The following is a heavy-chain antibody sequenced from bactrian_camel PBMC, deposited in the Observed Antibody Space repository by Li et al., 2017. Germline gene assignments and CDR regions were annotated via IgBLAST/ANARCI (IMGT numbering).Heavy chain of an antibody. CDR1: GYRRSSYC. J-gene: IGHJ4*01. V-gene: IGHV3S57*01. CDR2: IDSDDTS. CDR3: AAWEASKYECYSGSWWPTHLPYVGE. D-gene: IGHD3*01. Sequence: HVQLVESGGGSVQAGGSLRLTCAASGYRRSSYCMGWYRQAPGKEREGVASIDSDDTSRYLDSVKGRFTISQDKAKNMLFLQMNSLKPEDTAVYYCAAWEASKYECYSGSWWPTHLPYVGEWGQGTQVTVS.